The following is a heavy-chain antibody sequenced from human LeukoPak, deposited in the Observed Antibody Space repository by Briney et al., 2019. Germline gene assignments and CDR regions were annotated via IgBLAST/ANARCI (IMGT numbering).Heavy chain of an antibody. V-gene: IGHV1-18*01. CDR3: ARDIVVVVGSFYYGMDV. CDR1: GYTFASFG. J-gene: IGHJ6*02. Sequence: GAPVKVSCKASGYTFASFGVSWVRQAPGQGLEWMAWISVYNGNTNIAQKFQGRVTVTTDTSTNTAYMELRSLRSDDTAVYYCARDIVVVVGSFYYGMDVWGQGTTVTVSS. D-gene: IGHD2-15*01. CDR2: ISVYNGNT.